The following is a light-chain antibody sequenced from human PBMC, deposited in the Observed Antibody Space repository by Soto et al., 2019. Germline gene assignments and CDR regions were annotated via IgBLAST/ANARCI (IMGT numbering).Light chain of an antibody. CDR1: QSVLSTSNNKNY. CDR3: QQYHSDPIT. J-gene: IGKJ5*01. V-gene: IGKV4-1*01. Sequence: DFVMTQALDSLAVSLGERATINCKSSQSVLSTSNNKNYLALFHHKPGQPPKLVMYLASFRASGVPDRFSGSGSGTDFTLTISSLQAEDVAVYYCQQYHSDPITFGQVTRLE. CDR2: LAS.